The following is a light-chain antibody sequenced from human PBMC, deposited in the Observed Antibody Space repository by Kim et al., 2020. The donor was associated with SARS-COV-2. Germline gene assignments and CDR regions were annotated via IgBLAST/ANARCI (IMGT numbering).Light chain of an antibody. CDR1: QDISNY. Sequence: IQMTQSPSSLSASVRDRVTITCQASQDISNYLNWYQQKPGRAPKLLIYDVFNLETGVPSRFSGSGSGTNFTFTISSLQPEDIATYYCQQYDNTPRYTFGQGTKLEI. CDR3: QQYDNTPRYT. CDR2: DVF. V-gene: IGKV1-33*01. J-gene: IGKJ2*01.